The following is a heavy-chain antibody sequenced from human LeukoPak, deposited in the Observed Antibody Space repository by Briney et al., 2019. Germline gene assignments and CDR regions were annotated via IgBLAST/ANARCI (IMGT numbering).Heavy chain of an antibody. D-gene: IGHD5-24*01. Sequence: GGSLRLSCEASGVTFSSYSMNWGRQAPGEGLEGGSYISSSSTTTYYADTVKGRFTVSRDNAKNSLYLQMNSLRAEDTAVFYCARVDREGFNSPSYYYMDVWGKGTTVTVSS. CDR2: ISSSSTTT. J-gene: IGHJ6*03. CDR3: ARVDREGFNSPSYYYMDV. CDR1: GVTFSSYS. V-gene: IGHV3-48*04.